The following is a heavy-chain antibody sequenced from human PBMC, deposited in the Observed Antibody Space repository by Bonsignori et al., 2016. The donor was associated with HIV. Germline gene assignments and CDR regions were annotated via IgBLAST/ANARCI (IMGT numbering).Heavy chain of an antibody. J-gene: IGHJ3*02. D-gene: IGHD4-17*01. Sequence: WVRQAPGQGLEWMGWMNPNSGNTGYAQKFQGRVTMTRNTSISTAYMELSSLRSEDTAVYYCARGSPLEDYGDWIDAFDIWGQGTMVTVSS. CDR2: MNPNSGNT. V-gene: IGHV1-8*01. CDR3: ARGSPLEDYGDWIDAFDI.